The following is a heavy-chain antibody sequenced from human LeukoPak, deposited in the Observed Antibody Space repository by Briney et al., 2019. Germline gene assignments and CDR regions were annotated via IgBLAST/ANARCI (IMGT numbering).Heavy chain of an antibody. J-gene: IGHJ4*02. D-gene: IGHD3-10*01. Sequence: SETLSLTCTVSGGSISSYYWSWIRQPPGKGLEWIGYIYYSGSTNYNPSLKSRVTISVDTSKNQFSLKLSSVTAADTAVYYCARQYPLLWFGELTAYWGQGTLVTVSS. V-gene: IGHV4-59*08. CDR1: GGSISSYY. CDR2: IYYSGST. CDR3: ARQYPLLWFGELTAY.